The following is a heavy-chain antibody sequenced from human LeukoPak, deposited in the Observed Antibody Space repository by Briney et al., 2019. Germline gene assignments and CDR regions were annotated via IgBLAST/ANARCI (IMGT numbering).Heavy chain of an antibody. J-gene: IGHJ4*02. Sequence: GGSLRLSCAVSGFIFTDAWVSWVRQAPGKGLEWVARITAGGAKNYAAPVSARFTASRDDSKSTVYLQMDSLTTEDTAVYYCTTAPTRGWLPHFDSWGQGTAVTVSS. V-gene: IGHV3-15*01. D-gene: IGHD5-24*01. CDR1: GFIFTDAW. CDR2: ITAGGAK. CDR3: TTAPTRGWLPHFDS.